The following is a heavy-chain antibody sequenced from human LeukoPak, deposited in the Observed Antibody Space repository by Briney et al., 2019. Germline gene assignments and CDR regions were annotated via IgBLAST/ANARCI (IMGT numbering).Heavy chain of an antibody. Sequence: PSETLSLTCTLSGDSISSGGYCWNWFRQRPGKGLEWIGYIYSSGNTFYTPSLKSRVTISVDTSKNQFSLKLSSVTAADTALYHCAGSEAPITPPPYGMGVWGQGTKVTVSS. CDR3: AGSEAPITPPPYGMGV. V-gene: IGHV4-31*03. CDR2: IYSSGNT. D-gene: IGHD3-10*01. J-gene: IGHJ6*02. CDR1: GDSISSGGYC.